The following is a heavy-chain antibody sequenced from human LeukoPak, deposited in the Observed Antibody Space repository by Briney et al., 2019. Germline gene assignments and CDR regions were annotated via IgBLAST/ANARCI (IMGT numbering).Heavy chain of an antibody. Sequence: KPSETLSLTCTVSGGSISRYYWSWIRQPPGKGLEWIGYIYYSGSTNNNPSLKSRVTISVDTSKNQFSLKLSSVTAADTAVYYCARLGAYSSSWSSTGDYWGQGTLVTVSS. V-gene: IGHV4-59*01. CDR1: GGSISRYY. D-gene: IGHD6-13*01. CDR2: IYYSGST. CDR3: ARLGAYSSSWSSTGDY. J-gene: IGHJ4*02.